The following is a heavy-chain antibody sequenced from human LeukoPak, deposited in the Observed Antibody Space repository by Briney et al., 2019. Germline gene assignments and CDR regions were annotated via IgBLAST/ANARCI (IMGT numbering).Heavy chain of an antibody. V-gene: IGHV4-31*03. J-gene: IGHJ4*02. CDR3: ARGVRWLQLSYFDY. CDR2: IYYSGST. Sequence: SETLSLTCPVSSGSISSGVYYWSWIRQHPGKGLDWFGYIYYSGSTYYNPSFKSRVTISVDTSKNQFYLKLSSVTAADTAVYYCARGVRWLQLSYFDYWGQGTLVTVSS. D-gene: IGHD5-24*01. CDR1: SGSISSGVYY.